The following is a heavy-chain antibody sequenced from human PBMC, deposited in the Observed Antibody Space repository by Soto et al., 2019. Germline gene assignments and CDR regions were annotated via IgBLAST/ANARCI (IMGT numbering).Heavy chain of an antibody. Sequence: EVRLVETGGGLIQPGGSLRLSCAASGFTVSDTYMNWVRQAPGKVLEWVSVIYSGSATYYAHLVKSRFTIYRDNSKNTVFLQMTSLRVDDTAVYYGARGKSGWLTFDYWGQGILVTVSS. CDR1: GFTVSDTY. D-gene: IGHD6-19*01. CDR2: IYSGSAT. CDR3: ARGKSGWLTFDY. V-gene: IGHV3-53*02. J-gene: IGHJ4*02.